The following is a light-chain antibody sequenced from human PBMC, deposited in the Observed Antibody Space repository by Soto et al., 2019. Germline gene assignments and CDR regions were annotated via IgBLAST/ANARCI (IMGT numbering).Light chain of an antibody. CDR1: QSVTSNY. Sequence: EIVLTQSPATLSLSPGERATLSCRASQSVTSNYFAWYQQQPGHATSLLIYGASSRATAIPDRFSGSGSGTDFTLTISRLQPEDLAAYHCQQYGGSPHTFGQGTKLEIK. CDR3: QQYGGSPHT. CDR2: GAS. V-gene: IGKV3-20*01. J-gene: IGKJ1*01.